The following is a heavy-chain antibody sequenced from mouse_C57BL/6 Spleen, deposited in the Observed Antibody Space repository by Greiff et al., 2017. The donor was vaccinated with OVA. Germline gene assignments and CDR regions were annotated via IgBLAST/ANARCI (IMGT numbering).Heavy chain of an antibody. V-gene: IGHV1-22*01. J-gene: IGHJ3*01. CDR3: ARGGAGTLAWFAY. CDR1: GYTFTDYN. CDR2: INPNNGGT. D-gene: IGHD4-1*01. Sequence: EVQLQESGPELVKPGASVKMSCKASGYTFTDYNMHWVKQSHGKSLEWIGYINPNNGGTSYNQKFKGKATLTVNKSSSTAYMELRSLTSEDSAVYYCARGGAGTLAWFAYWGQGTLVTVSA.